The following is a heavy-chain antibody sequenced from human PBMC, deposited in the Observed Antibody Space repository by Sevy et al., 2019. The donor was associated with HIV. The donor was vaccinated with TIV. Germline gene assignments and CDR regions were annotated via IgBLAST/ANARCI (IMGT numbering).Heavy chain of an antibody. D-gene: IGHD4-17*01. Sequence: GPVKVSCKVSGYTLTDLAMHWVRQAPGKGLEWMGGFDPEDDETIYAQRFQGRVTMTDDTSTDTACMELTSLRSEDTAVYYCATDLWFYYGDFRGFWGQGTLVTVSS. CDR3: ATDLWFYYGDFRGF. CDR1: GYTLTDLA. CDR2: FDPEDDET. J-gene: IGHJ4*02. V-gene: IGHV1-24*01.